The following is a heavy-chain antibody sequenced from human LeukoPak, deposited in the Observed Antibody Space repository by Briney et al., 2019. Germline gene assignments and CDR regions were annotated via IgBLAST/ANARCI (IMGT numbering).Heavy chain of an antibody. CDR2: IYYSGST. D-gene: IGHD3-10*01. Sequence: SETLSLTCTVSGGSISSYYWSWIRQPPGKGLEWIGYIYYSGSTNYNPSLKSRVTISVDTSKNQFSLKLSSVTAADTAVYYCARVVRGVIITNYFDYWGQGTLVTVSS. J-gene: IGHJ4*02. CDR3: ARVVRGVIITNYFDY. V-gene: IGHV4-59*12. CDR1: GGSISSYY.